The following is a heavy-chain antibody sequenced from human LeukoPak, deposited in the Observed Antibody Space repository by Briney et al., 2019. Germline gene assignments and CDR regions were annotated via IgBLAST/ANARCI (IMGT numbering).Heavy chain of an antibody. Sequence: SETLSLTCTVSGGSISSSSYYWGWIRQPPGKGLEWIGSIYYSGNTYYNASLKSRVTISVDTSKNQFSLKLSSVTAADTAVYYCAKPVAWLQFDAFDIWGQGTMVTVSS. V-gene: IGHV4-39*01. CDR3: AKPVAWLQFDAFDI. J-gene: IGHJ3*02. CDR1: GGSISSSSYY. CDR2: IYYSGNT. D-gene: IGHD5-24*01.